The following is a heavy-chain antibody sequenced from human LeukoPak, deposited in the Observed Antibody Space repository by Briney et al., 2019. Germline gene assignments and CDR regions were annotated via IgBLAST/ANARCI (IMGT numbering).Heavy chain of an antibody. J-gene: IGHJ6*03. CDR1: GGSISDYY. Sequence: PSETLSLTCTVSGGSISDYYWTWIRQSPGTGLEWIGYMDYSGSTNYNPSLKSRVTISVDTSKNQFSLKLSSVSAADTAVYYCARFATVTYYYYMDVWGKGTTVTVSS. D-gene: IGHD4-11*01. V-gene: IGHV4-59*01. CDR2: MDYSGST. CDR3: ARFATVTYYYYMDV.